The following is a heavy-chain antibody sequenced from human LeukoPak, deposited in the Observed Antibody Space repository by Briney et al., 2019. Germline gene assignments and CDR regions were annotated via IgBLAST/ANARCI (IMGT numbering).Heavy chain of an antibody. CDR3: ARESFAARWD. V-gene: IGHV3-23*01. J-gene: IGHJ4*02. Sequence: GGSLRLSCAASGFTFRTSGMSWVRQAPGKGLEWVSAISGSGVSTYYADSVKGRFTISRDNANNLLYLQMNSLRAEDTAVYYCARESFAARWDWGQGTLVTVSS. CDR1: GFTFRTSG. D-gene: IGHD6-6*01. CDR2: ISGSGVST.